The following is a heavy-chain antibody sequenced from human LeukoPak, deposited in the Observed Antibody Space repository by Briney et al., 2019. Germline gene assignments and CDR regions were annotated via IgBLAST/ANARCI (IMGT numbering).Heavy chain of an antibody. CDR1: GYTFNDYY. V-gene: IGHV1-2*02. CDR3: ARDYYDSSGYLDAFDI. J-gene: IGHJ3*02. D-gene: IGHD3-22*01. Sequence: ASVKVSCKSSGYTFNDYYIHWVRQAPGQGLEWMGWINPNSGGTNYAQKFQGRVTMTRDTSISTAYMELTRLRSDDTAVYYCARDYYDSSGYLDAFDIWGQGTMVTVSS. CDR2: INPNSGGT.